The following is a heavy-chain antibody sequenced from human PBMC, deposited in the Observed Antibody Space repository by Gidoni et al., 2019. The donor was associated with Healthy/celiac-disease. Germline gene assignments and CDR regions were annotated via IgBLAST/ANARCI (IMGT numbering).Heavy chain of an antibody. CDR1: GYTFTDYY. CDR3: ETLGYCSGGSCYDGMDV. Sequence: ELQLVQSGAEVKKPGATVILSCKVSGYTFTDYYMHWVQQAPGKGLEWMGLVDPEDGETIYAEKFQGRVTITADTYTDTAYMELSSLRSEDTAVYYCETLGYCSGGSCYDGMDVWGQGTTVTVSS. CDR2: VDPEDGET. D-gene: IGHD2-15*01. V-gene: IGHV1-69-2*01. J-gene: IGHJ6*02.